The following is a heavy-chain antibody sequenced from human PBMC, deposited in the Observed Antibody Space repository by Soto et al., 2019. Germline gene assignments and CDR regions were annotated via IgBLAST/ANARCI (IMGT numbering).Heavy chain of an antibody. Sequence: LRLSCTTSGFTFGDYALSWVRRAPGKGLEWVGFIRRNAYGGTTDYAASVKGRFTISRDDSKSIAYLQMNSLRTEDTALYYCTRASSLDFDFWGQGTLVTVSS. CDR1: GFTFGDYA. CDR3: TRASSLDFDF. CDR2: IRRNAYGGTT. J-gene: IGHJ4*02. D-gene: IGHD3-16*01. V-gene: IGHV3-49*04.